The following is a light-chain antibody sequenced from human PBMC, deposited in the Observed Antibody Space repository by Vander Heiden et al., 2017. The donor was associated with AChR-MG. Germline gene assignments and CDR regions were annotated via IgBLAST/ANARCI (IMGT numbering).Light chain of an antibody. V-gene: IGLV1-47*01. CDR1: SSNIGSNY. CDR2: RNN. Sequence: QSVLTQPPSASGTPGQRVTISCSGSSSNIGSNYVYWYQQLPGTAPKLLIYRNNQRPSGFPDRFSGSKSGTSASLAICGLRSEDEADYYCAAWDDSLSGSYVFGTGTKVTVL. J-gene: IGLJ1*01. CDR3: AAWDDSLSGSYV.